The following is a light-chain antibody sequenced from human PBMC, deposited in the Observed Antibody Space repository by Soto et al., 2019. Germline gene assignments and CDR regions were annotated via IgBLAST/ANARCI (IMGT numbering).Light chain of an antibody. CDR3: QQYYSTPT. Sequence: DIVMTQSPDSLAVSLGERATINCKSIHSVLYSSNNKNYLAWYKQKPGQPPKXLIYWASTRESGVPDRFSGSGSGTDFTLTISSLQAEDVAVYYCQQYYSTPTFGQGTRLEIK. J-gene: IGKJ5*01. CDR1: HSVLYSSNNKNY. V-gene: IGKV4-1*01. CDR2: WAS.